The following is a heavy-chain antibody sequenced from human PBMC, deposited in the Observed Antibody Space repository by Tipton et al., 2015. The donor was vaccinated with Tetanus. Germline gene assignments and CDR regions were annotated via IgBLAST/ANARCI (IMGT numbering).Heavy chain of an antibody. D-gene: IGHD1-14*01. CDR3: ARDGQPGYYYGMDV. Sequence: TLSLTCAVSGGSISSDYWSWIRQPAGKGLEWIGRIYTSGSTNYSPSLKSRVTMSVDTSKNQFSLKLSSVTAADTAIYYCARDGQPGYYYGMDVWGQGTTVTVSS. V-gene: IGHV4-4*07. J-gene: IGHJ6*02. CDR1: GGSISSDY. CDR2: IYTSGST.